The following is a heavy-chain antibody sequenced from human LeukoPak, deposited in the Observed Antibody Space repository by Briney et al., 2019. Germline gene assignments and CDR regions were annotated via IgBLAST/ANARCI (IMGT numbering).Heavy chain of an antibody. Sequence: PSETLSLTCTVSGYSISSGYYWGWIRQPPGKGLEWIGAIYHSGNTYYNPSLKSRVTISVDTSKNQFFLKLSSVTAADTAVYYCARRTVYCSSASCYTGGAIDYWGQGTLVTVSS. J-gene: IGHJ4*02. CDR2: IYHSGNT. V-gene: IGHV4-38-2*02. D-gene: IGHD2-2*02. CDR3: ARRTVYCSSASCYTGGAIDY. CDR1: GYSISSGYY.